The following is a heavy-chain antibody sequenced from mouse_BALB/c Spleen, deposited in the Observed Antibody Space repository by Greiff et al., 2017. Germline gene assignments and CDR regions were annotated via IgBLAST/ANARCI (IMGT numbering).Heavy chain of an antibody. V-gene: IGHV1S81*02. CDR1: GYTFTSYY. D-gene: IGHD1-1*01. CDR3: TRRSYDY. J-gene: IGHJ2*01. Sequence: QVHVKQSGAELVKPGASVKLSCKASGYTFTSYYMYWVKQRPGQGLEWIGEINPSNGGTNFNEKFKSKATLTVDKSSSTAYMQLSSLTSEDSAVYYCTRRSYDYWGQGTTLTVSS. CDR2: INPSNGGT.